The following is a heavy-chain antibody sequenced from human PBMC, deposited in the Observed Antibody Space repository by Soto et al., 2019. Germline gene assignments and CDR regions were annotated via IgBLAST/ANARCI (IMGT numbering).Heavy chain of an antibody. CDR3: ARAAWFYYGMEA. V-gene: IGHV3-33*01. CDR1: GFIFNTYG. D-gene: IGHD3-22*01. CDR2: IWPDGSNR. Sequence: QVQLVESGGGVVQPGRSLRLSCAASGFIFNTYGMHWVRQAPGKGLEWVAVIWPDGSNRYYADSVSGQFTISRDNSKNTLFLQMNTLSAEDTAVYYCARAAWFYYGMEAWGQGTTVTVSS. J-gene: IGHJ6*02.